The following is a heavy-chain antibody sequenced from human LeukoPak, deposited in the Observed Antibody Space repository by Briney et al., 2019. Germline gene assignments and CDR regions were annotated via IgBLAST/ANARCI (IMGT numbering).Heavy chain of an antibody. CDR1: GFTVSNYY. CDR2: TYSGGST. V-gene: IGHV3-53*01. Sequence: PGGSLRLSCAASGFTVSNYYMNWVRQAPGKGLEWVSITYSGGSTYYADSVKGRFTISRDNSKNTLYLQMNSLRAEDTAVYYCARDSGTYAFDIWGQGTMVTVSS. CDR3: ARDSGTYAFDI. J-gene: IGHJ3*02. D-gene: IGHD1-26*01.